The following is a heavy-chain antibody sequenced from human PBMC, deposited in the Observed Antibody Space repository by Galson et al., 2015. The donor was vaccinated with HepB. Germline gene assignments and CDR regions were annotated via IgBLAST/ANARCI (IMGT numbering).Heavy chain of an antibody. V-gene: IGHV3-33*01. J-gene: IGHJ4*02. CDR3: ARDLYSSELSAVY. Sequence: SLRLSCAASGFTFSSYGMHWVRQAPGKGLEWVAVIWYDGSNKYYADSVKGRFTISRDNSKNTLYLQMNSLRAEDTAVYYCARDLYSSELSAVYWGQGTLVTVSS. CDR2: IWYDGSNK. D-gene: IGHD6-19*01. CDR1: GFTFSSYG.